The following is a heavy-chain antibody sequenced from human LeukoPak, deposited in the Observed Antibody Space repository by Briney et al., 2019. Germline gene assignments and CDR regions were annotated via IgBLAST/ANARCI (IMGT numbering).Heavy chain of an antibody. CDR2: IKQDGSEK. V-gene: IGHV3-7*01. CDR1: GFTFSTYW. D-gene: IGHD6-13*01. J-gene: IGHJ5*02. CDR3: ARDAPQVPAAGVLAS. Sequence: GGSLRLSCTASGFTFSTYWMSWVRQAPGKGLEWVANIKQDGSEKYYVDSVMGRFTISRDNAKNSLYLQMNSLRAEDTAVYYCARDAPQVPAAGVLASWGQGTLVTVSS.